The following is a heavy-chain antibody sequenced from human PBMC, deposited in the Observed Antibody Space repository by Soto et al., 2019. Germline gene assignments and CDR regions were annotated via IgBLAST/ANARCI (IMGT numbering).Heavy chain of an antibody. CDR2: ISSSSSTI. J-gene: IGHJ4*02. V-gene: IGHV3-48*02. Sequence: PEGSLRLSCAASGFTFSSYSMNWVRQAPGKGLEWVSYISSSSSTIYYADSVKGRFTISRDNAKNSLYLQMNSLRDEDTAVYYCARDSYYDILTAQPPRSGFDYWGQGTLVTVSS. D-gene: IGHD3-9*01. CDR3: ARDSYYDILTAQPPRSGFDY. CDR1: GFTFSSYS.